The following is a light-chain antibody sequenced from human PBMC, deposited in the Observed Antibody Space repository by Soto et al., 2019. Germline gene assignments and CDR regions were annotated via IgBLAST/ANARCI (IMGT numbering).Light chain of an antibody. J-gene: IGKJ1*01. V-gene: IGKV1-27*01. Sequence: DIQMTQSPPSLSASVGDRDTITCRASQGISNYLAWYQQKPGKVPKLLIYAASTLQSGVPSRFSGSGSGTDFTLTISSLEPEDVAIYYCQKYNSAPQTVGQGTKVEIK. CDR3: QKYNSAPQT. CDR1: QGISNY. CDR2: AAS.